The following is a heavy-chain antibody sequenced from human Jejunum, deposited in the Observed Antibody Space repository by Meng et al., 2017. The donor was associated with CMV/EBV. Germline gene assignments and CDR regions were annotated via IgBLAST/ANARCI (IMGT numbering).Heavy chain of an antibody. V-gene: IGHV4-4*07. Sequence: QLEESEPGLLRPSTTLSLTWSVSGGSLTNYYWNWIRQTAGKGLEWIGRIYTNGRAIYHPSLVSRVTISEDTSKNQFSLRLTSVTAADTAVYYCARSGYYYDTTGYSPFDYWGQGALVTVSS. CDR2: IYTNGRA. CDR3: ARSGYYYDTTGYSPFDY. CDR1: GGSLTNYY. J-gene: IGHJ4*02. D-gene: IGHD3-22*01.